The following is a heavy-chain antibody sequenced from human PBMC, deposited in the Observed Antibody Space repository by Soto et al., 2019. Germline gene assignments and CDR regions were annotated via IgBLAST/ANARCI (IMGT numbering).Heavy chain of an antibody. V-gene: IGHV3-9*01. D-gene: IGHD5-12*01. Sequence: EVQLVESGGGLVQPGRSLRLSCAASGFTFDDYAMHWVRQAPGKGLEWVSGISWNSGSIGYADSVKGRFTIPRDNAKNSLYLQMNSLRSEDTALYYCAKDMGYDLSPLGYFDYWGQGTLVTVSS. J-gene: IGHJ4*02. CDR1: GFTFDDYA. CDR2: ISWNSGSI. CDR3: AKDMGYDLSPLGYFDY.